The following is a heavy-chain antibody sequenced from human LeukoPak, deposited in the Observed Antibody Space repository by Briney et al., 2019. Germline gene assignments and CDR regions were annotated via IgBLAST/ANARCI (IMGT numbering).Heavy chain of an antibody. CDR1: GGSISSYY. V-gene: IGHV4-59*01. D-gene: IGHD3-10*01. CDR3: ARALRRDSGIFDY. CDR2: IYYSGRT. Sequence: SETLSLTCTVSGGSISSYYWGWIRQPPGKGLEWIGYIYYSGRTNYNPSLKSRVTIPVETSKNQFSSTLSSVTAAAQAVYYCARALRRDSGIFDYGGQGTLVTVSS. J-gene: IGHJ4*02.